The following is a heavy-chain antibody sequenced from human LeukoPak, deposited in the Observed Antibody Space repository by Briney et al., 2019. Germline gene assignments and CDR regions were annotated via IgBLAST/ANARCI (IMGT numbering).Heavy chain of an antibody. CDR3: ARVRPDCGGDCYSVYYFDY. J-gene: IGHJ4*02. V-gene: IGHV1-18*01. CDR1: SYTFTSYG. D-gene: IGHD2-21*02. Sequence: GASVKVACKASSYTFTSYGLSWVRKAPGQELEWMGWISAYNGYTNYAQKLQGRVTMTTDTSTSTAYMELRSLRSDDTAVYSCARVRPDCGGDCYSVYYFDYWGQGTLVTVFS. CDR2: ISAYNGYT.